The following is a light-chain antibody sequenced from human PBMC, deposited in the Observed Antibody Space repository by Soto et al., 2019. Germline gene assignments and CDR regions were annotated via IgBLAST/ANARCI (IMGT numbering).Light chain of an antibody. V-gene: IGKV3D-15*01. CDR3: QQYNNWPPWT. J-gene: IGKJ1*01. CDR2: DAS. Sequence: EIVMTQSPVTLSVSPGERATLSCRASQSVSSYLAWYQQKPGQAPRLLIYDASNRATDIPARFSGSGSGTEFTLTISSLQSEDFAVYYCQQYNNWPPWTFGQGTKVDIK. CDR1: QSVSSY.